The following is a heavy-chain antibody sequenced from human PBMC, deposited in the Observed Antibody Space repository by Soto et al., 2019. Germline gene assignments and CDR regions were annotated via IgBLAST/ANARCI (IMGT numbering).Heavy chain of an antibody. V-gene: IGHV1-18*01. D-gene: IGHD2-21*02. CDR3: ARLEMMVTTMMDY. Sequence: SGKVCCKASGYTFTSYGISWVRQAPGQGLEWMGWISAYNGNTNYAQKLQGRVTMTTDTSTSTAYMELRSLRSDDTAVYYCARLEMMVTTMMDYWGQGTLVTVSS. J-gene: IGHJ4*02. CDR1: GYTFTSYG. CDR2: ISAYNGNT.